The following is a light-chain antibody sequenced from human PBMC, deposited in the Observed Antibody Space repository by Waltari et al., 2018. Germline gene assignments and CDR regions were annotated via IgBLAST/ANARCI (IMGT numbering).Light chain of an antibody. CDR3: QSADISSSYRV. Sequence: SHDLTQPPSVSVSPGQTARITCSGDELPKQYAYWFQKKPGQAPVLVIYKDTERPSGFPERFSGSSSGTTVTLTISGVQADDEADYYCQSADISSSYRVFGGGTKLSVL. CDR2: KDT. V-gene: IGLV3-25*03. J-gene: IGLJ3*02. CDR1: ELPKQY.